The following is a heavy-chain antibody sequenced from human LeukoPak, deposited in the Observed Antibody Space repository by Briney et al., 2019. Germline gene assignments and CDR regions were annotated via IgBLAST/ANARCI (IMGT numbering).Heavy chain of an antibody. CDR3: ATLYRPAALFDY. CDR1: GFTFSSYS. CDR2: ISSSSSYI. D-gene: IGHD3-3*01. J-gene: IGHJ4*02. V-gene: IGHV3-21*01. Sequence: GGSLRLSCAASGFTFSSYSMNWVRQAPGKGLEWVSSISSSSSYIYYADSVKGRFTISRDNAKNSLYLQMNSLRAEDTAVYYCATLYRPAALFDYWGQGTLVTVSS.